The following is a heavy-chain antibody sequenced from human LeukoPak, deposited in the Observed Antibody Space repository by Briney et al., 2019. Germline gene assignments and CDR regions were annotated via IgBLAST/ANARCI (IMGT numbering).Heavy chain of an antibody. CDR3: ARHRSKWLQSSFDY. CDR1: GGSIRSYY. D-gene: IGHD5-24*01. Sequence: KTSETLSLTCTVSGGSIRSYYWSWIRQPPGKGLEWIAYIYYSGSANYNPSLKSRVTISVDTSKNQFSLKLNSVTAADTAVYYCARHRSKWLQSSFDYWGQGTLVTVSS. V-gene: IGHV4-59*08. CDR2: IYYSGSA. J-gene: IGHJ4*02.